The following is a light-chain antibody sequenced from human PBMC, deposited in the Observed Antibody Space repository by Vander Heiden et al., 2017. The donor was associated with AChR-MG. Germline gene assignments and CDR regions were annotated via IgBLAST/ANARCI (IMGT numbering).Light chain of an antibody. CDR1: QSISVF. V-gene: IGKV1-39*01. J-gene: IGKJ4*01. CDR3: QQSDITPLT. CDR2: AAS. Sequence: DIQMTQSPSSLSASVRDSVTITCRASQSISVFLNWYHQKPGKAPKLLIYAASSLQTGVPARFSGSGSGTDFTLTINRLEPEDLGTYYCQQSDITPLTFGGGTKVAIK.